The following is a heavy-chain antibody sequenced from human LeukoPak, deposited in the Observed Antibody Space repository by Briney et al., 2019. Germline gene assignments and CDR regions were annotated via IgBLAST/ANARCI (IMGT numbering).Heavy chain of an antibody. J-gene: IGHJ4*02. CDR1: GFTFSGSV. D-gene: IGHD6-25*01. V-gene: IGHV3-73*01. CDR3: ARWSRVGSGLYYIDD. CDR2: IRNKGNNYAT. Sequence: GGSLRLSCAASGFTFSGSVMHWVRQASGKGLEWVGHIRNKGNNYATAYGASVKGRFTISRDDSKNTAYLQMNSLKTEDTAVYYCARWSRVGSGLYYIDDWGQGTLVTVSS.